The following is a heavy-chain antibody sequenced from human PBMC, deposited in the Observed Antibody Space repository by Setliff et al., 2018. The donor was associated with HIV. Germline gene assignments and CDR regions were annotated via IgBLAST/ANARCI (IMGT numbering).Heavy chain of an antibody. CDR1: TESLTRYD. Sequence: SETLSLTCAVYTESLTRYDWAWIRQSPEKGLEWIGEIDDSGSIIYNPSLQSRVTMSVDTSKNQFSLKLAFVTAADTAVYYCARYSTLTTNFDYWGQGTLVTVSS. V-gene: IGHV4-34*10. CDR3: ARYSTLTTNFDY. D-gene: IGHD4-17*01. CDR2: IDDSGSI. J-gene: IGHJ4*02.